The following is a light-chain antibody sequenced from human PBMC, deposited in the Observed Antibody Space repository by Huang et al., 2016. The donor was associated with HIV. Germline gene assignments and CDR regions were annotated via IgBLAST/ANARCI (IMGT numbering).Light chain of an antibody. Sequence: IVLTQSPATLSWYPGERVTLSCRASQSVGNYIAWYQQHPGQSPKLLIYDASNRATGTPVRCSGSGSGTHFTLTIDSLQSEDFANYYCQQRSSGVTFGGGTKLQVK. CDR1: QSVGNY. CDR2: DAS. J-gene: IGKJ4*01. V-gene: IGKV3-11*01. CDR3: QQRSSGVT.